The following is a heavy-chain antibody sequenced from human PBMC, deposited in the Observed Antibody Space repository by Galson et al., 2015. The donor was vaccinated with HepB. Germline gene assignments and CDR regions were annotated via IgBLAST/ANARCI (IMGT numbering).Heavy chain of an antibody. CDR1: GFIFSSYA. CDR3: ARDWTTTWSDAFDF. Sequence: SLRLSCAASGFIFSSYAMSWVRQAPGKRLGWVSGISGSGGSTFYADSVQGRFTISRDNSKNTLFLQVNSLRAEDTAIYYCARDWTTTWSDAFDFWGQGTMVTVSS. V-gene: IGHV3-23*01. J-gene: IGHJ3*01. CDR2: ISGSGGST. D-gene: IGHD4-17*01.